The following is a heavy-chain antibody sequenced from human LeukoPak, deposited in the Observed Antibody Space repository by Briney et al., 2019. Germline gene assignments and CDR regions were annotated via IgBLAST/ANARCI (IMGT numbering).Heavy chain of an antibody. V-gene: IGHV3-21*01. Sequence: GGSLRLSCAASGFTFSSHFMNWVRQAPGKGLEWVSSISGSGSYIYYAESVKGRFTISRGNAKKSLYLQMNSLKAEDAAIYYCTRTNYPDWGQGTLVTVSS. J-gene: IGHJ4*02. D-gene: IGHD4/OR15-4a*01. CDR1: GFTFSSHF. CDR2: ISGSGSYI. CDR3: TRTNYPD.